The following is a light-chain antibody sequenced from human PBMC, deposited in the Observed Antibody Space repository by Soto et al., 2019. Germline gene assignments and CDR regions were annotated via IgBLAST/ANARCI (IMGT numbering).Light chain of an antibody. CDR2: GVS. CDR3: QQYNNWPRT. CDR1: QSVSSN. Sequence: EIVMTQSPATLSVSPGERATFSCRASQSVSSNLAWYQQKPGQAPRLIIYGVSTRATGIPARFSGSGSVTEFTLTISSLQSEDFAVYFCQQYNNWPRTFGQGTKVEIK. J-gene: IGKJ1*01. V-gene: IGKV3-15*01.